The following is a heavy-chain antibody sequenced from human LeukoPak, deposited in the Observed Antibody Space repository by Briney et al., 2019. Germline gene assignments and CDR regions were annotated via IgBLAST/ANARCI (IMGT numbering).Heavy chain of an antibody. V-gene: IGHV1-69*02. Sequence: GSSVKVSCTASGGTFSSYTISWVRQAPGQGLEWMGRSIPILGIANYAQKFQGRVTITADKTTSTAYMELSSLRSEDTAVYYCARGIDSSGYLEYFQHWGQGTLVTVSS. J-gene: IGHJ1*01. CDR3: ARGIDSSGYLEYFQH. D-gene: IGHD3-22*01. CDR1: GGTFSSYT. CDR2: SIPILGIA.